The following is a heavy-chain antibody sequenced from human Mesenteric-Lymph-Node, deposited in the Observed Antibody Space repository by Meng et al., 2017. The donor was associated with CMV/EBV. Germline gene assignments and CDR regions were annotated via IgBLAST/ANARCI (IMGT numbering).Heavy chain of an antibody. V-gene: IGHV3-11*01. CDR2: ISSSGLTM. Sequence: SLKISCVGTGFSLSDYDMSWIRQAPGKGLEWISYISSSGLTMYYADSVKGRFTVSGDNAKNSLYLQMNSLRAEDTAVYYCARYDMDVWGQGTTVTVSS. J-gene: IGHJ6*02. CDR3: ARYDMDV. CDR1: GFSLSDYD.